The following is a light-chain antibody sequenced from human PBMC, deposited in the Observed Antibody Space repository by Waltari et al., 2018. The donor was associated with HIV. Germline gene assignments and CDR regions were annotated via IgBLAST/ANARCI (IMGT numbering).Light chain of an antibody. CDR3: GTWDSNLSAGWV. J-gene: IGLJ3*02. V-gene: IGLV1-51*01. CDR2: DNK. Sequence: QSVLTQPPSVSAAPGQKVTISCSGSSSHLGTNYVYWFQQRPGTAPKLLSYDNKKRPSGIPDRFAGSKSGTSATLGITGLQTGDEADYYCGTWDSNLSAGWVFGGGTKLTVL. CDR1: SSHLGTNY.